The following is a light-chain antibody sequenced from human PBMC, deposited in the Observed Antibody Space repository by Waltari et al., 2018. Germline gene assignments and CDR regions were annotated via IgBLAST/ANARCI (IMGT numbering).Light chain of an antibody. CDR3: NSRDSSGNHYV. V-gene: IGLV3-19*01. CDR1: SRRSHY. Sequence: SSELTQDPAVSVALGHTVRITCQGVSRRSHYPTWYQQKPGQAPALVTYGKNNRPSEIPDRFSGSSSGNTASLTITGAQAEDEADYYCNSRDSSGNHYVFGTGTKVTVL. J-gene: IGLJ1*01. CDR2: GKN.